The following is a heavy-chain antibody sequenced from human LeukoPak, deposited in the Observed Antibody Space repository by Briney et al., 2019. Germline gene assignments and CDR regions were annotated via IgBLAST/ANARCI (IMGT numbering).Heavy chain of an antibody. CDR1: GFTFSSYS. J-gene: IGHJ4*02. V-gene: IGHV3-74*01. CDR2: INSDGRST. Sequence: GGSLRLSCAASGFTFSSYSMNWVRQAPGKGLVWVSRINSDGRSTSYADSVKGRFTISRDNAKNTLYLQMNSLRAEDTAVYYCAGGDILTGLYYFDYWGQGTLVTVSS. D-gene: IGHD3-9*01. CDR3: AGGDILTGLYYFDY.